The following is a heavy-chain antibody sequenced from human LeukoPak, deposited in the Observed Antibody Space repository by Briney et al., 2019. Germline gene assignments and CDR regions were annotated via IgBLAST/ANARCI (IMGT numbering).Heavy chain of an antibody. CDR3: ARGVRGVIDY. CDR2: IYNDGST. D-gene: IGHD3-10*02. CDR1: GFTVSTKY. J-gene: IGHJ4*02. Sequence: GGSLRLSCAASGFTVSTKYMSWVRQAPGKGLEWVSVIYNDGSTYYADSVKGRFTISRDNSKNMLYLQMNSLRAEDTAVYYCARGVRGVIDYWGQGTLVTVSS. V-gene: IGHV3-53*01.